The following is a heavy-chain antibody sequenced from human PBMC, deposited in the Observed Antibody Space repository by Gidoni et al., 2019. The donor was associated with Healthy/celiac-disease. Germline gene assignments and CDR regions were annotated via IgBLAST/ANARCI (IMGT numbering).Heavy chain of an antibody. CDR2: IDWDDDK. J-gene: IGHJ4*02. V-gene: IGHV2-70*01. Sequence: QVTLRESGPALVKPTQTLTLPCTFSGFSLSTSGMCVSWIRQPPGKALEWLALIDWDDDKYYSTSLKTRLTISKDTSKNQVVLTMTNMDPVDTATYYCARTYYDILTGYHYFDYWGQGTLVTVSS. CDR3: ARTYYDILTGYHYFDY. CDR1: GFSLSTSGMC. D-gene: IGHD3-9*01.